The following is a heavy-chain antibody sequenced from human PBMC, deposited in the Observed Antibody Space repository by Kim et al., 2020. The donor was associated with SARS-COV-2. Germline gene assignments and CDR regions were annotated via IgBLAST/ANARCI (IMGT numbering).Heavy chain of an antibody. J-gene: IGHJ4*02. Sequence: SETLSLTCTVSGGSISSYYWSWIRQSPGKGLEWIGYIYYSGSTNYNPSLKSRVTISVDTSKNQFSLKLSSVTAADTAVYYCARVSRWFGNVFDYWGQGTLVTVSS. CDR1: GGSISSYY. CDR3: ARVSRWFGNVFDY. CDR2: IYYSGST. D-gene: IGHD3-10*01. V-gene: IGHV4-59*01.